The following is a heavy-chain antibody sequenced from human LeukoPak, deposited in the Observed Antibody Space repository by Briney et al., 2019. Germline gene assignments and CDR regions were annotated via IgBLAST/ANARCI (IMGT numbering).Heavy chain of an antibody. CDR2: MSPNSGNT. V-gene: IGHV1-8*01. CDR1: GYTFTSYN. D-gene: IGHD1-26*01. Sequence: GASVKVSCKASGYTFTSYNINWVRQATGQGLEWMGWMSPNSGNTGFVQKFQGRDTMTRNTSISTAYMELSSLRSEDTAVYYCARGDSGSYSDYWGQGTLVTVSS. J-gene: IGHJ4*02. CDR3: ARGDSGSYSDY.